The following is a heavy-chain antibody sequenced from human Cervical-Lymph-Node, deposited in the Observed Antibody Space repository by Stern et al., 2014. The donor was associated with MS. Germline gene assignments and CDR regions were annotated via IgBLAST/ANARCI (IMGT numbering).Heavy chain of an antibody. CDR3: ARELILTAGLGY. J-gene: IGHJ4*02. V-gene: IGHV1-46*03. CDR1: GYTFTSYY. CDR2: INPSGGST. D-gene: IGHD6-13*01. Sequence: QVQLVESGAEVKKPGASVKVSCKASGYTFTSYYMHWVRQAPGQGLEWMGIINPSGGSTSYAQKFQGRVTMSRDTSTSTVYMELSSLRSEDTAVYYCARELILTAGLGYWGQGTLVTVSS.